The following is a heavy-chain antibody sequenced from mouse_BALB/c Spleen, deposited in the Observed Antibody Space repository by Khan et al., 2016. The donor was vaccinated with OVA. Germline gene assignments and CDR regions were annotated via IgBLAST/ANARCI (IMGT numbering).Heavy chain of an antibody. J-gene: IGHJ3*01. CDR3: GRGCASWFAY. Sequence: VRLQQSGPELVKPGASVKIPCKASGYTFTDYNMDWVKQSHGKSLEWIGDINPNNGGTFYNQKFTGKATLTVDESSSTAYLELRSLTSEDTVVYYGGRGCASWFAYWGQGTLVTVSA. CDR2: INPNNGGT. CDR1: GYTFTDYN. V-gene: IGHV1-18*01.